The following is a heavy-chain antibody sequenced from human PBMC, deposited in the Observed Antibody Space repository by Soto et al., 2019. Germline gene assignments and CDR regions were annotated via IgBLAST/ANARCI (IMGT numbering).Heavy chain of an antibody. J-gene: IGHJ5*02. V-gene: IGHV3-7*01. CDR1: GFTLRSYW. Sequence: GGSLGLSCAASGFTLRSYWMSWVRPAPGKGLEWVANIKQDGSEKYYVDSVKGRFTISRDNAKNSLYLQMNSLRAEDTAVYYCARDGGSFKGDNWFDPWGQGTLVTVSS. CDR2: IKQDGSEK. D-gene: IGHD2-15*01. CDR3: ARDGGSFKGDNWFDP.